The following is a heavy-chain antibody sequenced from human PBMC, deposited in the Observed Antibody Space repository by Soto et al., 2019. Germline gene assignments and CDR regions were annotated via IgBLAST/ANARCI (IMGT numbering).Heavy chain of an antibody. J-gene: IGHJ5*02. CDR2: VKNNGGAT. D-gene: IGHD2-21*01. CDR3: AADLGPAYDSNNWFDP. CDR1: GFIFSHAW. V-gene: IGHV3-15*07. Sequence: EVQLVESGGDLVKPGGSLRLSCAASGFIFSHAWFHWVRQPPGKGLELVGRVKNNGGATDYAASVNGRFTISRDDSKDTVYLQMSSLRPEDTAIYYCAADLGPAYDSNNWFDPWGQGTLVTVSS.